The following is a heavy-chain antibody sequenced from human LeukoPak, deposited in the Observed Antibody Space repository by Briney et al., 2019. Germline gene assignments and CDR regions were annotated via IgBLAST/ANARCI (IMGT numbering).Heavy chain of an antibody. J-gene: IGHJ4*02. CDR2: IIPILGIA. V-gene: IGHV1-69*04. CDR3: ARDSGSYGSEY. CDR1: GGTFSSYA. Sequence: SVKVSCKASGGTFSSYAINWVRQAPGQGLEWMGRIIPILGIANYAQKFQGRVTITADKSTSTAYMELSSLRSEDTAVYYCARDSGSYGSEYWGQGTLVTVSS. D-gene: IGHD1-26*01.